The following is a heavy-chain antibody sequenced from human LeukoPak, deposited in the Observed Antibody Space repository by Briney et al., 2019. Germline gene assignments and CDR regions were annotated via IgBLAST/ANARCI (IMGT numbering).Heavy chain of an antibody. CDR3: AKDPLYPGEDY. D-gene: IGHD2-2*02. CDR2: IYSGGST. V-gene: IGHV3-53*01. J-gene: IGHJ4*02. CDR1: GFTVSSNY. Sequence: GGSLRLSCAASGFTVSSNYMSWVRQAPGKGLEWVSVIYSGGSTYYADSVKGRFTISRDNSKNTLYLQMNSLRAEDTAVYYCAKDPLYPGEDYWGQGTLVTVSS.